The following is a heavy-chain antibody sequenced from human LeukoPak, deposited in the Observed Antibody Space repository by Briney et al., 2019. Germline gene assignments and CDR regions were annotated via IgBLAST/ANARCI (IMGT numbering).Heavy chain of an antibody. CDR1: GFTFSISG. J-gene: IGHJ4*02. D-gene: IGHD3-3*01. CDR3: ARDFCIGDHLVSSSSY. V-gene: IGHV3-30*02. Sequence: GGSVTLSCAASGFTFSISGMRWARHAPGEGREWVVYILYEGSIKYYEDSVRGRFTISRDNSKNTLYLQINSLRAEDTALYNCARDFCIGDHLVSSSSYWGQGTLVTVSP. CDR2: ILYEGSIK.